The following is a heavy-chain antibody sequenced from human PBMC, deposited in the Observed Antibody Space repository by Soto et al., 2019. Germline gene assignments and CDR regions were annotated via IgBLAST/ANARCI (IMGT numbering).Heavy chain of an antibody. J-gene: IGHJ4*02. CDR1: GGSISSGGYY. V-gene: IGHV4-31*03. Sequence: PSETLSLTCTVSGGSISSGGYYWSWIRQHPGKGLEWIGYIYYSGSTYYNPSLKSRVTISVDTSKNQFSLKLSSVTAADTAVYYCARGDYGDYPTYFDYWGQGTLVTVS. CDR3: ARGDYGDYPTYFDY. CDR2: IYYSGST. D-gene: IGHD4-17*01.